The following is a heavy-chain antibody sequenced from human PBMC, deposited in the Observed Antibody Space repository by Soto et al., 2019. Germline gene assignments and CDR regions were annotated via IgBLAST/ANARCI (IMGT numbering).Heavy chain of an antibody. Sequence: SETLSLTCAVYGGSFSGYYWSWIRQPPGKGLEWIGEINHSGSTNYNPSLKSRVTISVDTSKYQFSLKLSSVTAADTAVYYCARRTYYDFERTDHWGQGTLVTVSS. D-gene: IGHD3-3*01. V-gene: IGHV4-34*01. J-gene: IGHJ5*02. CDR2: INHSGST. CDR3: ARRTYYDFERTDH. CDR1: GGSFSGYY.